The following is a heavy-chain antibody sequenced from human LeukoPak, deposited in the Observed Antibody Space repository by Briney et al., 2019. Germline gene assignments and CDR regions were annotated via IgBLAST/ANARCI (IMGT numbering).Heavy chain of an antibody. V-gene: IGHV3-11*01. Sequence: GGSLRLSCAASGFTFSDYYMSWIRQAPGKGLEWVSYISSSGSTIYYADSVKGRFTISRDNAKNSLYLQMNSLRAEDTAVYYCARDSSGGNYYYYYCYGMDVWGQGTTVTVSS. D-gene: IGHD4-23*01. CDR1: GFTFSDYY. J-gene: IGHJ6*02. CDR2: ISSSGSTI. CDR3: ARDSSGGNYYYYYCYGMDV.